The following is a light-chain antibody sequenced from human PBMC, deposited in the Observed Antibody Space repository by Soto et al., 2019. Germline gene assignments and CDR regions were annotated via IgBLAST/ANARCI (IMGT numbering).Light chain of an antibody. V-gene: IGKV3-20*01. J-gene: IGKJ4*01. Sequence: EVVLTQSPGTLSLSPGERATLSCRASQSVSGSYLAWYQQKPGQAPGLLIFDASSRATGIPDRFSGSGSGTDFTLTISRLEPEDFAVYFCQQYGTSPLTFGGGTKVEVK. CDR1: QSVSGSY. CDR2: DAS. CDR3: QQYGTSPLT.